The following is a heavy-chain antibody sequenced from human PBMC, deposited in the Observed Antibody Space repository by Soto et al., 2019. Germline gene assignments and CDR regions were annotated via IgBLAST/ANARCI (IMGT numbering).Heavy chain of an antibody. J-gene: IGHJ4*02. CDR1: GASINSGGYY. CDR3: ASGNAGGVSLAY. D-gene: IGHD1-26*01. CDR2: IYFSGNT. Sequence: QVQLQESGPGLVKPSQTLSLTCTVSGASINSGGYYWSWIRQFPGKGLEWIGYIYFSGNTYYHQSLESRVTISLDTSQNQFSLKLSSVIAADTAVYYCASGNAGGVSLAYWGQVTLVTVSS. V-gene: IGHV4-31*03.